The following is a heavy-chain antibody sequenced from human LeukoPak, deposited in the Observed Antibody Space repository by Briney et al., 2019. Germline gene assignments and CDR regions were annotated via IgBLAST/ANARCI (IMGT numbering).Heavy chain of an antibody. CDR1: AFIFSGHW. J-gene: IGHJ5*02. CDR3: ARDGPMTLDP. Sequence: GGSLRLSCEASAFIFSGHWLNWVRQTPGKGLEWVANINQGGGEKNYVDSVKGRFTISRDSAKSSLYLQMNSLRAEDTAVYYCARDGPMTLDPWGQGTLVTVSS. V-gene: IGHV3-7*01. CDR2: INQGGGEK.